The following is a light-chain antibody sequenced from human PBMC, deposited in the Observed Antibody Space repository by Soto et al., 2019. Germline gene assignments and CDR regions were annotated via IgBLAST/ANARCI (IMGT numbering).Light chain of an antibody. CDR3: QQRSNWPLIT. Sequence: EIVLTQSPGTLSLSPGERATLSCRASQSVSSYLAWYQQKAGQAPRLLIYEGSNRATGIPTRFSGSGSGTDFTLTISSLEPEDFAVYYCQQRSNWPLITFGQGTRLEIK. CDR1: QSVSSY. V-gene: IGKV3-11*01. J-gene: IGKJ5*01. CDR2: EGS.